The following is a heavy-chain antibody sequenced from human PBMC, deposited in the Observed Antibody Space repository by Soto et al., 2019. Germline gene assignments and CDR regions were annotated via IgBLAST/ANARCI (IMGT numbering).Heavy chain of an antibody. CDR3: AISRELRIYHVFVVDV. D-gene: IGHD2-15*01. Sequence: QVQLVQSGAEVKKPGASVKVSCKASGYIFTGYYMHWVRQAPGQGLEWIGWINPKSGDTRFAQTFQGRATLTRDTSSATVYMDLNSLRSDDTAVYFCAISRELRIYHVFVVDVWGQGTTLTVSS. V-gene: IGHV1-2*02. J-gene: IGHJ6*02. CDR1: GYIFTGYY. CDR2: INPKSGDT.